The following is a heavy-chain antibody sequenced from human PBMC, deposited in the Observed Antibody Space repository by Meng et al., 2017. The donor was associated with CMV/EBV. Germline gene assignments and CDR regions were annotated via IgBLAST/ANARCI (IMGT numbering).Heavy chain of an antibody. D-gene: IGHD2-2*01. Sequence: SVTVSCQASGGTFSSYAISWVRQAPGQGLEWMGGIIPIFGTANHAQKFQGRVTITTDESTSTAYMELSSLRSEDTAVYYCARVDIVVVPAAEETYYYYGMDVWGQGTTVTVSS. CDR1: GGTFSSYA. V-gene: IGHV1-69*05. CDR3: ARVDIVVVPAAEETYYYYGMDV. CDR2: IIPIFGTA. J-gene: IGHJ6*02.